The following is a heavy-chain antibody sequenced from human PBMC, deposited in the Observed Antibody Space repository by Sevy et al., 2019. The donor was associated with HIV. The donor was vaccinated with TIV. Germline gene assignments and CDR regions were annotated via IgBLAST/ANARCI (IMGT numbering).Heavy chain of an antibody. CDR1: GGSISSYY. D-gene: IGHD5-12*01. CDR2: IYYSGST. CDR3: ARVSASGYDFSHGMDV. J-gene: IGHJ6*02. Sequence: SETLSLTCPVSGGSISSYYWSWIRQPPGKGLEWIGYIYYSGSTNYNPSLKSRVTISVDTSKNQCSLKLSSVTAAETAVYYCARVSASGYDFSHGMDVWGQGTTVTVSS. V-gene: IGHV4-59*01.